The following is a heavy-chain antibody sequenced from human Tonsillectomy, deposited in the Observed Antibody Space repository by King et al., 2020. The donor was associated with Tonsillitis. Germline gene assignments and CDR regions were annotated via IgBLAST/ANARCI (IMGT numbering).Heavy chain of an antibody. CDR1: GFTFSIFA. CDR2: MSGRGDQI. J-gene: IGHJ4*02. Sequence: VQLVESGGLLVQPGESLTLSCVASGFTFSIFAMSWVRQAPGKGLQWLSGMSGRGDQIHYADSVKGRFTISRDNSRNTLYLQLSRLRVEDTAVYYCTKPEFCNSAMCFRADSWGQGTLVAVSS. V-gene: IGHV3-23*04. CDR3: TKPEFCNSAMCFRADS. D-gene: IGHD2/OR15-2a*01.